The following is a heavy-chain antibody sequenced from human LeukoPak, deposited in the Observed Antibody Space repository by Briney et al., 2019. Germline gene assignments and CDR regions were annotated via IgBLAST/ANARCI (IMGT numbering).Heavy chain of an antibody. D-gene: IGHD3-22*01. CDR1: GYTFTSYY. V-gene: IGHV1-18*04. Sequence: GASVKVSCQASGYTFTSYYIHWVRQAPGQGLEWMGGISAYNGNTNYVQKLQGRVTMTTDTSTSTAYMELRSLRSDDTAVYYCARPYYDSSGYFLADYWGQGTLVTVSS. CDR3: ARPYYDSSGYFLADY. J-gene: IGHJ4*02. CDR2: ISAYNGNT.